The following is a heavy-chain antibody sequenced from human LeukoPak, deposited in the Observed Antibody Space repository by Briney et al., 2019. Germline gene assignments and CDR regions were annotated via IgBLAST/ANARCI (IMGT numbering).Heavy chain of an antibody. CDR2: IWYDGSNK. D-gene: IGHD1-26*01. CDR3: ARVYSGSYYWFDP. V-gene: IGHV3-33*01. J-gene: IGHJ5*02. CDR1: GFTFSSYG. Sequence: GRSLRLSCAASGFTFSSYGMHWVRQAPGKGLEWVAVIWYDGSNKYYADSVKGRFTISRDNSKNTLYLQMNSLRAEDTAVYYCARVYSGSYYWFDPWGQGTLVTVSS.